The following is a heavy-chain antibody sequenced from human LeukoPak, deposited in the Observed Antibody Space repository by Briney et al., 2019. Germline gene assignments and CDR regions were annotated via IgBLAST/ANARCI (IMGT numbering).Heavy chain of an antibody. J-gene: IGHJ4*02. CDR1: GGTFSSYA. Sequence: SVKVSCKASGGTFSSYAISWVRQAPGQGLEWMGGIIPTFGTANYAQKFQGRVTITADKSTSTAYMELSSLRSEDTAVYYCARGLTDIVVVPAATYFDYWGQGTLVTVSS. CDR3: ARGLTDIVVVPAATYFDY. V-gene: IGHV1-69*06. D-gene: IGHD2-2*01. CDR2: IIPTFGTA.